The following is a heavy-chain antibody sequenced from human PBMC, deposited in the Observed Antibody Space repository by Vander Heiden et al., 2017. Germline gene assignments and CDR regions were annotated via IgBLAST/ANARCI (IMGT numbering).Heavy chain of an antibody. CDR2: IYPGDSDT. V-gene: IGHV5-51*01. CDR1: GNSFTSYW. CDR3: ARLGAQNWFDP. J-gene: IGHJ5*02. Sequence: VQLVQSGAEVKQPAESPKNSCKGSGNSFTSYWIGWVRQMPGKGLGWMGIIYPGDSDTRYSPSFQGKVTISADKSISTAYLQWSSLKASDTAMYYCARLGAQNWFDPWGQGTLVTVSS.